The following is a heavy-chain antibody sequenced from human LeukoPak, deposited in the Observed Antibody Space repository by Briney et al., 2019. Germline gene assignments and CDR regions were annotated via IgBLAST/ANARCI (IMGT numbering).Heavy chain of an antibody. CDR2: ISPNSGDT. J-gene: IGHJ3*01. D-gene: IGHD1-26*01. CDR3: ARMISYGGSDGFDL. V-gene: IGHV1-2*02. Sequence: ASVKVSCKASGYTRTAYCIHWVRQAPGQGLEWMGWISPNSGDTDYAQKFQGRVTMTRDTPISTVYMALSSLRSDDTAMYYCARMISYGGSDGFDLWGQGTMVTVSS. CDR1: GYTRTAYC.